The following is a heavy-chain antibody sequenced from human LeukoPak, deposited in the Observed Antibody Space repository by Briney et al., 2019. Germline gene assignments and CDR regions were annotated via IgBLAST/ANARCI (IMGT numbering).Heavy chain of an antibody. CDR2: ISSSSSHI. CDR3: ARDLASGRWGYYDTSAVLGTYDY. V-gene: IGHV3-21*01. J-gene: IGHJ4*02. D-gene: IGHD3-22*01. Sequence: PGGSLRLSCAASGFTFSSYSMNWVRQAPGKGLEWVSSISSSSSHIYYADSLKGRFTISRDNAKNSLYLQVNSLRAEDTAVYYCARDLASGRWGYYDTSAVLGTYDYWGQGTLVTVSS. CDR1: GFTFSSYS.